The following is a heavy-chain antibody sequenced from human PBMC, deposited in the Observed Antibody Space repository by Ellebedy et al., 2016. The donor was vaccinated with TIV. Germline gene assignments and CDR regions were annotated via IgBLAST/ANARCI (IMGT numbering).Heavy chain of an antibody. CDR1: GYTFTSYG. D-gene: IGHD3-16*02. CDR2: ISAYNGNT. J-gene: IGHJ4*02. V-gene: IGHV1-18*01. Sequence: AASVKVSCKASGYTFTSYGFSWVRQAPGQGLEWMGWISAYNGNTNSAQKLQDRFTLTTDTSTTTAYMELRRQRSDDTAVYFCARGGWLSFGYYFDYWGQGTLVTVSS. CDR3: ARGGWLSFGYYFDY.